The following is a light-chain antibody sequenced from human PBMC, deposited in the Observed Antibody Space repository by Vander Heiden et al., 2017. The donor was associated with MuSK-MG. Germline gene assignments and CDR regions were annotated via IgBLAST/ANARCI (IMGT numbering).Light chain of an antibody. Sequence: DIQLTQSPSSLSASVGDTITVTCRASQGISSYLTWSRQKPGKAPTLLIYDASTWNTGVPSRFSGCGSGTHFTLTISTLEPEYFAFYMCTEEEYPALTFGRGTKVDIK. CDR1: QGISSY. CDR3: TEEEYPALT. V-gene: IGKV1-33*01. CDR2: DAS. J-gene: IGKJ3*01.